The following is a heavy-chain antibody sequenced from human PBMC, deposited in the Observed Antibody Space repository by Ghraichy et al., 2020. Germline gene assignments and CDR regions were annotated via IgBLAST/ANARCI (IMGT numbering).Heavy chain of an antibody. Sequence: LSLTCAASGFTFSSYSMNWVRQAPGKGLEWVSSISSSSSYIYYADSVKGRFTISRDNAKNSLYLQMNSLRAEDTAVYYCARSGPELWLPYYYYGMDVWGQGTTVTVSS. J-gene: IGHJ6*02. CDR3: ARSGPELWLPYYYYGMDV. D-gene: IGHD3-10*01. CDR1: GFTFSSYS. V-gene: IGHV3-21*01. CDR2: ISSSSSYI.